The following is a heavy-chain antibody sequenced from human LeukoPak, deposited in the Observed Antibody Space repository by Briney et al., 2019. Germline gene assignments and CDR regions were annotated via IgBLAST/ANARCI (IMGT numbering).Heavy chain of an antibody. Sequence: GGSLRLSCAASGFTFSSYSMNWVRQAPGKGLEWVSSISGGSTYVYYADSMRGRFTISRADAKNSLYLQMNRLRAEDTAVYYCARGVSGRYYDFDYWGQGTLVTVSS. CDR2: ISGGSTYV. J-gene: IGHJ4*02. CDR3: ARGVSGRYYDFDY. V-gene: IGHV3-21*06. CDR1: GFTFSSYS. D-gene: IGHD1-26*01.